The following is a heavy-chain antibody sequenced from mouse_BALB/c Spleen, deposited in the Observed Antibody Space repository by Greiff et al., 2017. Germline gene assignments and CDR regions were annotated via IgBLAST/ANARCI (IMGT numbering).Heavy chain of an antibody. CDR2: INPSSGYN. Sequence: VQLQQSGAELARPGASVKMSCKASGYTFTSYTMHWVKQRPGQGLEWIGYINPSSGYNNYNQKFKDKATLTADKSSSTAYMQLSSLTSEDSAVYYCARGNYDYDYAMDYWGQGTSVTVSS. J-gene: IGHJ4*01. CDR3: ARGNYDYDYAMDY. CDR1: GYTFTSYT. V-gene: IGHV1-4*01. D-gene: IGHD2-4*01.